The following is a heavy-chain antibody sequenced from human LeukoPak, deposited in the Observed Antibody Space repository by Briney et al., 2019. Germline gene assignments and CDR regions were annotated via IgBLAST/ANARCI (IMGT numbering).Heavy chain of an antibody. J-gene: IGHJ4*02. CDR3: TTESGYTTVPTTAFDT. CDR1: GLAFSDTW. V-gene: IGHV3-15*01. Sequence: GGSLRLSCAASGLAFSDTWMSWVRQAPGKGLELVGHIKSNRRGAATDYAAPVKGRFTISRDDSKNMIFLEMNSLKTTDMGVYYCTTESGYTTVPTTAFDTWGPGTPVTASS. D-gene: IGHD5-12*01. CDR2: IKSNRRGAAT.